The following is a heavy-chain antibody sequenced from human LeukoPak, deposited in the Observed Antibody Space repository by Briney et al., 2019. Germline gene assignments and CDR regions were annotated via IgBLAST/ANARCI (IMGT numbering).Heavy chain of an antibody. J-gene: IGHJ4*02. CDR2: ISWNGNSI. Sequence: GRSLRLSCAASGFSFDDYAMHWVRQAPGKGLEWVSAISWNGNSIVYADSVKGRFTISRDNSKNTLYLQMNSLRAEDTAVYYCAKGQDSSGILDYWGQGTLVTVSS. CDR3: AKGQDSSGILDY. CDR1: GFSFDDYA. D-gene: IGHD3-22*01. V-gene: IGHV3-9*01.